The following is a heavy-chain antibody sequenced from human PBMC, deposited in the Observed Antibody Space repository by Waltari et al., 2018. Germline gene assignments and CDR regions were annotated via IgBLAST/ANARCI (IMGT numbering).Heavy chain of an antibody. D-gene: IGHD6-19*01. CDR1: GLTFSSYR. V-gene: IGHV3-48*01. CDR2: ISSSSITR. J-gene: IGHJ3*02. CDR3: AREGPSSGWYRDAFDI. Sequence: EVQLVESGGGLVQHGGSLRRSWAASGLTFSSYRMNGVRQAPGKGLEGVSYISSSSITRYYADFVKGRFTISRDNAKNSLYLQMNSLRAEDTAVYYGAREGPSSGWYRDAFDIWGQGTMVTVSS.